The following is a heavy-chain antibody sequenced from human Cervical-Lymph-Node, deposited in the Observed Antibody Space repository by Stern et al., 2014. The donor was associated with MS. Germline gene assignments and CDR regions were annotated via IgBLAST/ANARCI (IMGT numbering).Heavy chain of an antibody. CDR2: IYWDDDK. CDR3: AHGTLDHYYYGMDV. Sequence: QVTLRESGPTLVKPTQTLTLTCTFSGFSLSTSGVGVGWIRQPPGKALEXLALIYWDDDKRYSPSLKSRLTITKDTSKSQVVLTMTNMDPVDTATYYCAHGTLDHYYYGMDVWGQGTTVTVSS. V-gene: IGHV2-5*02. J-gene: IGHJ6*02. D-gene: IGHD3-3*02. CDR1: GFSLSTSGVG.